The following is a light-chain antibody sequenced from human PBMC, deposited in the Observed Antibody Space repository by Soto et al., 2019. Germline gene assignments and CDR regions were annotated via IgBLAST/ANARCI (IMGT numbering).Light chain of an antibody. J-gene: IGLJ2*01. V-gene: IGLV2-11*01. Sequence: QSVLTQPRSVSGSPGQSVTISCTGTSSDVGGYNYVSCYQQHPGKAPKLMIYDVSKRPSGVPDRFSGSKSGNTASLTISGLQAEDEADYYCCSYAGSYVVFGGGTKVTVL. CDR2: DVS. CDR3: CSYAGSYVV. CDR1: SSDVGGYNY.